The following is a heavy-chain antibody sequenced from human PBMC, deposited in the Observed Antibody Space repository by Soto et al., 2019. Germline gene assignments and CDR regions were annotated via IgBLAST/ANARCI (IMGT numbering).Heavy chain of an antibody. Sequence: GASVKVSCKASGGTFSSYAISWVRQSAGQGLEWMGGIIPIFGTANYAQKFQGRVTITADESTSTAYMELSSLRSEDTAVYYCALLGGGDYYYGMDVWGQGTTVTVSS. V-gene: IGHV1-69*13. CDR1: GGTFSSYA. CDR3: ALLGGGDYYYGMDV. CDR2: IIPIFGTA. D-gene: IGHD2-21*01. J-gene: IGHJ6*02.